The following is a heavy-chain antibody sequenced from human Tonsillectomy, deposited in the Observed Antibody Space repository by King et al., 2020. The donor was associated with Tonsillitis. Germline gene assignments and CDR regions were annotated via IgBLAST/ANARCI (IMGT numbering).Heavy chain of an antibody. CDR2: IYHTGST. CDR3: AGSDNWNFLDY. CDR1: GGSISDHY. Sequence: VQLQESGPGLVKPSETLSLTCNVSGGSISDHYWSWIRQSPGKGLERIGYIYHTGSTNYNPSLKSRVTISIDTSKNQFSLELSSVTAADTAVYYCAGSDNWNFLDYWGQGALVTVSS. V-gene: IGHV4-59*11. D-gene: IGHD1-7*01. J-gene: IGHJ4*02.